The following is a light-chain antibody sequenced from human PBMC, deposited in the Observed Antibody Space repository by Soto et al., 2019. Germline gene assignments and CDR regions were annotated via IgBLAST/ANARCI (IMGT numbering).Light chain of an antibody. V-gene: IGKV3-11*01. CDR1: QSIGLA. Sequence: IVLTQSPGTLSLSPGERATLSCRASQSIGLAIAWYQHKPGQAPRLLIFDASQRATGIPARFRGSGSGTDFTLSISSLEPEDFAVYYCQQRTDRPPWTFGQGTKV. CDR3: QQRTDRPPWT. CDR2: DAS. J-gene: IGKJ1*01.